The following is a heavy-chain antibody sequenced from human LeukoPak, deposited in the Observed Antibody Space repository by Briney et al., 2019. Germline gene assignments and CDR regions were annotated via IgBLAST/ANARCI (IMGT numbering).Heavy chain of an antibody. Sequence: SETLSLTCTVSGGSISSGDYYWSWIRQPPGKGLEWIGYIYYSGGTYCNPSLKSRVTISVDTSKNQFTLKLSSVTAADTAVYYCAREPGLYCSGGSCYSGYWGQGTLVTVSS. V-gene: IGHV4-30-4*01. CDR3: AREPGLYCSGGSCYSGY. CDR1: GGSISSGDYY. CDR2: IYYSGGT. D-gene: IGHD2-15*01. J-gene: IGHJ4*02.